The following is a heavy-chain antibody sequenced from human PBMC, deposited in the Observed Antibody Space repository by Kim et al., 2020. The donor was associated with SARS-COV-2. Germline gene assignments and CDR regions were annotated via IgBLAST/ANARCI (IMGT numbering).Heavy chain of an antibody. J-gene: IGHJ4*02. D-gene: IGHD2-15*01. V-gene: IGHV4-34*01. CDR3: ARDRRGPYFDY. Sequence: TTYNPSLKRRVTISLDTSKNQYSLKLGSVTAADTAVYYCARDRRGPYFDYWGQGTLVTVSS. CDR2: T.